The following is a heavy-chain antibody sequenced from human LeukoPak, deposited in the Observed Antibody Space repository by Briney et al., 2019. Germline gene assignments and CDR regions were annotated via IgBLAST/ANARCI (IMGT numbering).Heavy chain of an antibody. V-gene: IGHV1-24*01. CDR2: FYPEDGET. D-gene: IGHD5/OR15-5a*01. CDR1: GYTLTELS. CDR3: ATVKVDIVFTNYYYGMDV. J-gene: IGHJ6*02. Sequence: ASVKVSCKVSGYTLTELSMHWVRQAPGKGREWMGGFYPEDGETIYAQKFQGRVTITEDTSTDTAYMELSSLRSEDTAVYYCATVKVDIVFTNYYYGMDVWGQGTTVTVSS.